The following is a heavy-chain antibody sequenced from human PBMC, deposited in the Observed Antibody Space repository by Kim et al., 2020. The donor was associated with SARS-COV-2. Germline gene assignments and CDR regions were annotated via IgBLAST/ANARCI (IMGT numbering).Heavy chain of an antibody. CDR1: GYSFTSYW. D-gene: IGHD2-2*01. V-gene: IGHV5-51*01. Sequence: GESLKISCKGSGYSFTSYWIGWVRQMPGKGLEWMGIIYPGDSDTRYSPSFQGQVTISADKSISTAYLQWSSLKASDTAMYYCARQNIVVVPAATVRYYYYGMDVWGQGTTVTVSS. J-gene: IGHJ6*02. CDR3: ARQNIVVVPAATVRYYYYGMDV. CDR2: IYPGDSDT.